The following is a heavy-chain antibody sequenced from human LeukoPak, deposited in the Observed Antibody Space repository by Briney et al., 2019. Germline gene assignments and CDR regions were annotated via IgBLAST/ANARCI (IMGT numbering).Heavy chain of an antibody. D-gene: IGHD3-22*01. CDR3: AKKYDGSGYYYQHFQD. CDR1: GFTFSSYS. CDR2: ISSSSSTI. J-gene: IGHJ1*01. Sequence: PGGSLRLSCAASGFTFSSYSMNWVRQAPGKGLEWVSYISSSSSTIYYADSVKGRFTISRDNSKNTLYLQMNSLRAEDTAVYYCAKKYDGSGYYYQHFQDWGQGTLVTVSS. V-gene: IGHV3-48*01.